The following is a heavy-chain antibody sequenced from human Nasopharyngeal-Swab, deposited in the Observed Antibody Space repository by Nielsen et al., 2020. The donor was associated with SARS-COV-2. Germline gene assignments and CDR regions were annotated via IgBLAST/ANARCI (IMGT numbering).Heavy chain of an antibody. CDR1: GFTFSSYS. Sequence: GESLKISCAASGFTFSSYSMNWVRQAPGKGLEWVSSISSSSSYIYYADSVKGRFTISRDNAKNSLYLQMNSLRAEDTAVYYCARDWRGYCSGGSCYSSPYYYGMDVWGQGTTVTVSS. J-gene: IGHJ6*02. CDR2: ISSSSSYI. CDR3: ARDWRGYCSGGSCYSSPYYYGMDV. D-gene: IGHD2-15*01. V-gene: IGHV3-21*01.